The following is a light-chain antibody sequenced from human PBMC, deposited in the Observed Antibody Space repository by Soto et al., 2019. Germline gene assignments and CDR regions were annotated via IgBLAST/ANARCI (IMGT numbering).Light chain of an antibody. CDR3: QQYYSYPWT. CDR1: QGISTC. J-gene: IGKJ1*01. V-gene: IGKV1-12*01. Sequence: EIQMPLSEFSVSASVGDRVTITGLASQGISTCLGWYQQKPGKAPKLLIYAASSLQSGVPSRFSGSGSGTEFTLTISCLQSEDFATYYCQQYYSYPWTFGQGTKVDIK. CDR2: AAS.